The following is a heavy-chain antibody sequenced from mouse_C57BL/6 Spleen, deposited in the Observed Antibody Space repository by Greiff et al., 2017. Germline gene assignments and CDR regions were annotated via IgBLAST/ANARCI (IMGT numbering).Heavy chain of an antibody. Sequence: QVTLKVSGPGILQSSQTLSLTCSFYGFSLSTSGMGVSWIRQPSGKGLEWLAHIYWDDDKRYNPSLKSRLTISKDTSRNQVFLKITSVDTADTATYYCARRYPYYYGSSGGYFDYWGQGTTLTVSS. J-gene: IGHJ2*01. CDR2: IYWDDDK. V-gene: IGHV8-12*01. D-gene: IGHD1-1*01. CDR1: GFSLSTSGMG. CDR3: ARRYPYYYGSSGGYFDY.